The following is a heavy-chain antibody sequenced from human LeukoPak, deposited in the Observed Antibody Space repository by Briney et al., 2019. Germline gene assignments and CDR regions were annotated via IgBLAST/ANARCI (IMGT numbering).Heavy chain of an antibody. CDR1: GYTFTSYY. D-gene: IGHD4-23*01. CDR2: INPSGGST. J-gene: IGHJ5*02. CDR3: ARDNSVEDTAWWFDP. V-gene: IGHV1-46*01. Sequence: ASVKVSCKASGYTFTSYYMHWVRQAPGQGLEWMGIINPSGGSTSYAQKFQGRVTMTRDMSTSTDYMELSSPRSEDTAVYYCARDNSVEDTAWWFDPWGQGTLVTVSS.